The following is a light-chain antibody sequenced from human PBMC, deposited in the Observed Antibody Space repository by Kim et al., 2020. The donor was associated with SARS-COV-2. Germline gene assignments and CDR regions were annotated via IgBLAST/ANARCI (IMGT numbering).Light chain of an antibody. CDR2: AAS. CDR1: QGISSY. Sequence: AIRITQSPSSLSASTGDRDTITCRASQGISSYLAWYQQKPGKAPKLLIYAASTLQSGVPSRFSGSGSGTDFTLTISCLQSEDFATYYCQQYYSYPPTFGGGTKVDIK. V-gene: IGKV1-8*01. J-gene: IGKJ4*01. CDR3: QQYYSYPPT.